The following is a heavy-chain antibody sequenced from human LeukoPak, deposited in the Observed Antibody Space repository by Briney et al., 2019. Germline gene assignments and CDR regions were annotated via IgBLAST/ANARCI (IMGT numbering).Heavy chain of an antibody. CDR1: GGSISSYY. CDR2: IYYSGST. Sequence: PSETLSLTCTVSGGSISSYYCSWIRQPPGKGLEWIGYIYYSGSTNYNPSLKSRVTISVDTSKNQFSLKLSSVTAADTAVYYCARDIAAAGANWFDPWGQGTLVTVSS. J-gene: IGHJ5*02. D-gene: IGHD6-13*01. CDR3: ARDIAAAGANWFDP. V-gene: IGHV4-59*01.